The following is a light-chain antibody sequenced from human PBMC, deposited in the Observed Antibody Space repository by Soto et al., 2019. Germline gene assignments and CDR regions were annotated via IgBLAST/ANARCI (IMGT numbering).Light chain of an antibody. Sequence: QSALTQPPSASGSPGQSVTISCTGTSSDVGGYNYVSWYQQHPGKAPKLIIYEVSKRPSGVPDHFSGSKSGNTASPTVSGLQADDEADYYCSSYGGSNHVVFGGGTKLTVL. J-gene: IGLJ2*01. CDR3: SSYGGSNHVV. V-gene: IGLV2-8*01. CDR2: EVS. CDR1: SSDVGGYNY.